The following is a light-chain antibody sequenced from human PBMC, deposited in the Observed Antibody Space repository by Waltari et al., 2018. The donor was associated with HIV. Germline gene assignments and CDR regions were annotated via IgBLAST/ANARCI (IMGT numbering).Light chain of an antibody. CDR3: QSYDSSLSAYV. CDR1: SPNIGAGYD. CDR2: GNS. J-gene: IGLJ1*01. V-gene: IGLV1-40*01. Sequence: QSVLTQPPSVSGAPGQRVTISCPGSSPNIGAGYDVHWYHPLPGTAPKLLIYGNSNRPSGVPDRFSGSKSGTSASLAITGLQAEDEADYYCQSYDSSLSAYVFGTGTKVTVL.